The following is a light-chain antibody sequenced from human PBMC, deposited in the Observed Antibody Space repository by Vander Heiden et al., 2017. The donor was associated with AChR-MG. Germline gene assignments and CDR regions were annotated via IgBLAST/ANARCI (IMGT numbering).Light chain of an antibody. V-gene: IGKV1-33*01. CDR1: HDISKY. Sequence: DIQMTQSPSSLSAFVRDRVIITCQASHDISKYLNWYQQRPGKAPKLLIYDASNLEAGVPSRFSGSGSGTDFTLTISSLQPEDIATYYCQQSDNVPITFGQGTRLEMK. J-gene: IGKJ5*01. CDR2: DAS. CDR3: QQSDNVPIT.